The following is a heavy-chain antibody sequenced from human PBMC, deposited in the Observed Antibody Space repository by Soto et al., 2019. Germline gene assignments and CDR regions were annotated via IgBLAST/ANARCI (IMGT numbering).Heavy chain of an antibody. J-gene: IGHJ4*02. Sequence: VGSLRLSCAASGFTFSSYAMHWVRQAPGKGLEWVAVISYDGSNKYYADSVKGRFTISRDNSKNTLYLQMNSLRAEDTAVYYCARGARSAPYFDYWGQGTLVTVSS. V-gene: IGHV3-30-3*01. CDR2: ISYDGSNK. CDR3: ARGARSAPYFDY. CDR1: GFTFSSYA.